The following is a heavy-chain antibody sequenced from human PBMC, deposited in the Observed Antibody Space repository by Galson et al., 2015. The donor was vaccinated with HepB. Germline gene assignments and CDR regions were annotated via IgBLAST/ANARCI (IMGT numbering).Heavy chain of an antibody. V-gene: IGHV1-24*01. J-gene: IGHJ3*02. D-gene: IGHD4-17*01. CDR1: GHTLTKLS. CDR3: ARDVGPTVTTQLAFDI. Sequence: SVKVSCKISGHTLTKLSIHWVRQAPGKGLEWMGGFDPEDGERIYAQKFQGRVIMTEGTSTGTGYMELSSLRSEDSAVYYCARDVGPTVTTQLAFDIWGQGTMVTVSS. CDR2: FDPEDGER.